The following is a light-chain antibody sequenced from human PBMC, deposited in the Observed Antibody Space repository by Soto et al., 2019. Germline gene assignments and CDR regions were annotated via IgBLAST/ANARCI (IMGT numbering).Light chain of an antibody. Sequence: DIQMTQSPSSLSASVLDRFTIACRASQTITSYLTWYQQKPGKAPRLLIYAASSLQSGVPSRFSGSGSGTDFTLTISRLQPEDFATYDCQQSYSTPRTFGPGTNVEI. CDR3: QQSYSTPRT. CDR1: QTITSY. CDR2: AAS. J-gene: IGKJ1*01. V-gene: IGKV1-39*01.